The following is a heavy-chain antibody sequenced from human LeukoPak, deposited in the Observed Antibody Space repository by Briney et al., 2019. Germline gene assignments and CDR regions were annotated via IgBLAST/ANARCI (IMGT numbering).Heavy chain of an antibody. J-gene: IGHJ4*02. CDR3: TTDRTLSGSYS. V-gene: IGHV1-2*02. Sequence: ASVKVSCKASGYTFTGYYMHWVRQAPGQGLEWMGWINPNSGGTNYAQKFQGRVTTTRDTSISTAYMELSSLRSEDTAVYYCTTDRTLSGSYSWGQGTLVTVSS. CDR2: INPNSGGT. D-gene: IGHD1-26*01. CDR1: GYTFTGYY.